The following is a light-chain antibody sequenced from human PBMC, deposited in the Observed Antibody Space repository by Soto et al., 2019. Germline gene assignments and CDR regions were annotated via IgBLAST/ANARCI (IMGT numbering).Light chain of an antibody. Sequence: DIQMTQSPSTLSASVGDRVTITCRASQSISSWLAWYQQKPGKAPKLLIYKASSLESGVPSRFSGNGAGTEFPLTIRSLQPYDFATYYCQQYNSYWTFGQGTKVEIK. CDR3: QQYNSYWT. J-gene: IGKJ1*01. V-gene: IGKV1-5*03. CDR2: KAS. CDR1: QSISSW.